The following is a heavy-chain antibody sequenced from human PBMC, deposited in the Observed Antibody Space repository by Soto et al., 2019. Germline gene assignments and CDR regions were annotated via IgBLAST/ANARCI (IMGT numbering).Heavy chain of an antibody. Sequence: PSETLSLTCAVYGGSFSGYYWSWIRQPPGKGLEWIGEINHSGSTNYNPSLKILVTISVDTSKNQFSLKLSSVTAADTAVYYCARGGRKGGYSGYDLNYWGQGTLVTVSS. J-gene: IGHJ4*02. CDR2: INHSGST. CDR1: GGSFSGYY. CDR3: ARGGRKGGYSGYDLNY. V-gene: IGHV4-34*01. D-gene: IGHD5-12*01.